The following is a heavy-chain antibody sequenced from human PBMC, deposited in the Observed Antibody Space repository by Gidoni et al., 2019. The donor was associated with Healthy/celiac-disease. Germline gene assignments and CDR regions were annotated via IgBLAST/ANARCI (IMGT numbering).Heavy chain of an antibody. CDR1: GFTVSSNY. V-gene: IGHV3-66*02. D-gene: IGHD6-19*01. CDR3: ARTVAGIFDY. J-gene: IGHJ4*02. Sequence: EVQLLEAGGGLVQPGGSLSLSCAASGFTVSSNYMSWVRQAPGKGLEWVSVIYSGGSTYYADSVKGRFTISRDNSKNTLYLQMNSLRAEDTAVYYCARTVAGIFDYWGQGTLVTVSS. CDR2: IYSGGST.